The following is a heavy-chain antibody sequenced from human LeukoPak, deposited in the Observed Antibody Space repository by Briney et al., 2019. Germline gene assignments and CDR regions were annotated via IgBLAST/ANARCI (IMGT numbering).Heavy chain of an antibody. Sequence: ASVKVSCKVSGYTLTELSMHWVRQAPGKGLEWMGGFDPEDGETIYAQKFQGRDTMTEDTSTDTAYMELSSLRSDDTAVYYCVRDRTRRVLSIIIAADAFDFWGQGTMVSVSS. D-gene: IGHD2-15*01. CDR2: FDPEDGET. CDR1: GYTLTELS. V-gene: IGHV1-24*01. J-gene: IGHJ3*01. CDR3: VRDRTRRVLSIIIAADAFDF.